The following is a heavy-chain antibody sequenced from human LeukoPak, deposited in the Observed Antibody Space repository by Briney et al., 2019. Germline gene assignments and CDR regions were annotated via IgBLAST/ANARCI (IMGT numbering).Heavy chain of an antibody. Sequence: PGGSLRLSCAASGFTFDDYGMSWVRQAPGKGLEWVSGINWNGGSTGYADSVKGRFTISRDNAKNSLYLQMNSLRAEDTALYYCARDLGHYYCGSGSSHWGQGTLVTVSS. CDR3: ARDLGHYYCGSGSSH. D-gene: IGHD3-10*01. V-gene: IGHV3-20*04. CDR2: INWNGGST. CDR1: GFTFDDYG. J-gene: IGHJ4*02.